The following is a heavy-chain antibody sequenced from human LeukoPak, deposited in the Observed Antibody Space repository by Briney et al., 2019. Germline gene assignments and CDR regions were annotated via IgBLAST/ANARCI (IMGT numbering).Heavy chain of an antibody. V-gene: IGHV3-48*04. CDR2: ISSTSTNI. Sequence: PGGSLRLSCAASGFRFRDFSMNWARQAPGKGLEWISYISSTSTNIYYADSVTGRFTISRDNAKSSLYLQMNSLRAEDTAVYFCARVIGSYGDSAYWGQGTLVTVSS. CDR3: ARVIGSYGDSAY. CDR1: GFRFRDFS. J-gene: IGHJ4*02. D-gene: IGHD4-17*01.